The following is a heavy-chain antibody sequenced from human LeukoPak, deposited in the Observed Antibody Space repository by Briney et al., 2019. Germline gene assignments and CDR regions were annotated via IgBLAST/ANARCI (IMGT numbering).Heavy chain of an antibody. D-gene: IGHD2-2*01. CDR3: ASGVLGYCSSTSCYFDY. CDR2: ISGSGGST. J-gene: IGHJ4*02. CDR1: GFTFSSYA. Sequence: PGGSLRLSCAASGFTFSSYAMSWVRQAPGKGLEWVSAISGSGGSTYYADSVKGRFTISRDNAKNSLYLQMNSLRAEDTAVYYCASGVLGYCSSTSCYFDYWGQGTLVTVSS. V-gene: IGHV3-23*01.